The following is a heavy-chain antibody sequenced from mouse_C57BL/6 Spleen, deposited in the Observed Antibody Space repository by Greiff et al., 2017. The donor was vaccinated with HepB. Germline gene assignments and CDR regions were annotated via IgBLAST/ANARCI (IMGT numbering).Heavy chain of an antibody. Sequence: VKLQQPGAELVKPGASVKLSCKASGYTLTSYWMHWVKQRPGQGLEWIGMIHPNSGSTNYNEKFKSKATLTVDKSSSTAYMQLSSLTSEDSAVYNCARKRNYDNDAMDDWGQRTSATVSS. D-gene: IGHD2-4*01. V-gene: IGHV1-64*01. CDR3: ARKRNYDNDAMDD. CDR2: IHPNSGST. J-gene: IGHJ4*01. CDR1: GYTLTSYW.